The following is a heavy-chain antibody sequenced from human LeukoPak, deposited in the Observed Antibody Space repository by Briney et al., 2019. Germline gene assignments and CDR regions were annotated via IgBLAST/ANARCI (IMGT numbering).Heavy chain of an antibody. V-gene: IGHV3-11*06. CDR3: AGGVHDYGDSQVHY. CDR1: GFTFSDYY. CDR2: ISSCSSYQ. D-gene: IGHD4-17*01. J-gene: IGHJ4*02. Sequence: GGSLRHSCAASGFTFSDYYMLWLRQAPGKGLAWVSYISSCSSYQNYVDFVKGRFTISRENAKNSLHLQMNSLIAENTAGYYCAGGVHDYGDSQVHYGGGGTLITVSA.